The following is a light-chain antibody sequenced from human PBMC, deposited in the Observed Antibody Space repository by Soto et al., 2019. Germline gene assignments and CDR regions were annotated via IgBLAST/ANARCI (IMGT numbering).Light chain of an antibody. CDR2: GAS. J-gene: IGKJ2*01. CDR1: QSVSSSY. Sequence: EIVLTQSPGTLSLSPGERATLSCRASQSVSSSYLAWYQHKPGQAPRLRIYGASSRATGIPERFSGSGSGTDFTLNISRLEPEDFAVYYCQQYGSSPHTFGQGTKLEIK. CDR3: QQYGSSPHT. V-gene: IGKV3-20*01.